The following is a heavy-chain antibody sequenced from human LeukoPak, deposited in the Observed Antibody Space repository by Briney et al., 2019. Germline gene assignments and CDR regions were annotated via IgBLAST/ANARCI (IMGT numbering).Heavy chain of an antibody. CDR1: GFTFSSYA. V-gene: IGHV3-23*01. J-gene: IGHJ5*02. CDR3: AKGYYDILTDYFHNWFNP. D-gene: IGHD3-9*01. CDR2: ISGRGGST. Sequence: PGGSLRLSCAASGFTFSSYAVSWVRQAPGVGLEWVSTISGRGGSTFYADSVKGRFTISRDNSKNTLYLQMSSLRADDTAVYYCAKGYYDILTDYFHNWFNPWGQGTLVIVSS.